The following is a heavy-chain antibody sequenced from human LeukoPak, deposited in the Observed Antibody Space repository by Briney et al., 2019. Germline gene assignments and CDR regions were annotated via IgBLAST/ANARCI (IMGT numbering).Heavy chain of an antibody. J-gene: IGHJ4*02. CDR3: TGVSRSSWYDY. Sequence: GGSLRLSCAASGFTFSNAWMSWVRQAPGKGLEWVGRIKSRTDGGTPDYAAPVKGRFTISRDDSKNTLYLQMNSLKTEDTAVYYCTGVSRSSWYDYWGQGTLVTVSS. CDR2: IKSRTDGGTP. CDR1: GFTFSNAW. V-gene: IGHV3-15*01. D-gene: IGHD6-13*01.